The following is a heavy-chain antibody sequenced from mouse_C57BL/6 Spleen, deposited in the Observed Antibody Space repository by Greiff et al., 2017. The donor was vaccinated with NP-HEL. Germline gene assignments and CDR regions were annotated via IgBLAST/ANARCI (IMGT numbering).Heavy chain of an antibody. Sequence: EVQLQQSGPVLVKPGASVKMSCKASGYTFTDYYMNWVKQSHGKSLEWIGVINPYNGGTSYNQQFKGKATLTVDKSSSTAYMELNSLTSEDSAVYYCAREVLRSFYAMDYWGQGTSVTVSS. D-gene: IGHD1-1*01. J-gene: IGHJ4*01. CDR1: GYTFTDYY. CDR3: AREVLRSFYAMDY. V-gene: IGHV1-19*01. CDR2: INPYNGGT.